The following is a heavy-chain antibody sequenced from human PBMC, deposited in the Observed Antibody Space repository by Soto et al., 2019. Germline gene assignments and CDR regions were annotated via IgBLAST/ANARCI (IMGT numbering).Heavy chain of an antibody. Sequence: PGGSLRLSCAASGFTVSSNYMSWVRQAPGKGLEWVSVIYSGGSTYYADSVKGRFTISRDNSKNTLYLQMNSLRAEDTAVYYCARDRVDDFWSGYYTNYYYYGMDVWGQGTTVTVSS. CDR3: ARDRVDDFWSGYYTNYYYYGMDV. CDR2: IYSGGST. CDR1: GFTVSSNY. V-gene: IGHV3-53*01. D-gene: IGHD3-3*01. J-gene: IGHJ6*02.